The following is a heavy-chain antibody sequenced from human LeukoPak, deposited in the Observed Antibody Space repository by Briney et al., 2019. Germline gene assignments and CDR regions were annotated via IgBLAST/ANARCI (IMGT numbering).Heavy chain of an antibody. J-gene: IGHJ5*02. CDR2: MYYSVTT. CDR1: GGSISSYH. V-gene: IGHV4-59*01. Sequence: NPSETLSLTCTVSGGSISSYHWSWIRQPPGKGLEWIGYMYYSVTTNYNPSLKSRVTISGDTSKNQFSLNLTSVTAADTAVYYCASGPTGNWFDPWGQGTLVTVSS. D-gene: IGHD4-17*01. CDR3: ASGPTGNWFDP.